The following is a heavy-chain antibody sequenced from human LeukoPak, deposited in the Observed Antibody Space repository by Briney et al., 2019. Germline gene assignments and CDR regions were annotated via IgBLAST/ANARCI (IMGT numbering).Heavy chain of an antibody. J-gene: IGHJ4*02. Sequence: GGSLRLSCAASGFTFSSYVMYWVRQAPGRGLEWVSTISTSGGSTYYTDSVKGRFTDSRDNSKNTLYLQMNSLRAEDTAVYYCASRASGYFFDYWGQGTLVTVSS. CDR3: ASRASGYFFDY. CDR1: GFTFSSYV. CDR2: ISTSGGST. V-gene: IGHV3-23*01. D-gene: IGHD1-26*01.